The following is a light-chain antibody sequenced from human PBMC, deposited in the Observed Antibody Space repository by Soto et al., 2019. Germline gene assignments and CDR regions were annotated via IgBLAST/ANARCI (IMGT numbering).Light chain of an antibody. CDR3: QQFGSSPLT. Sequence: IGLTQSPGTLSLSPGERATLSCRASQSVTSSYLAWYQQKPGQAPRLLIYGASSRATGIPDRFSGSGSGIDFTVTISRLEPEDFAVYYCQQFGSSPLTFGGETKVDIK. CDR2: GAS. J-gene: IGKJ4*01. V-gene: IGKV3-20*01. CDR1: QSVTSSY.